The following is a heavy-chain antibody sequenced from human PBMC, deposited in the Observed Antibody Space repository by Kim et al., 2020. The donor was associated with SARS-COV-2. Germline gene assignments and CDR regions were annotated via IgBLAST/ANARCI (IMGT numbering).Heavy chain of an antibody. D-gene: IGHD6-13*01. Sequence: SETLSLTCSVSGESINNDDLFWVWVRQRPGGGLEYIGNVYYNGDTHYNPSLRDRASVAMDTSTNQFSLRVTSVTAADTGLYFCARQPAGSFSGFDYWGLG. CDR2: VYYNGDT. CDR3: ARQPAGSFSGFDY. V-gene: IGHV4-39*01. J-gene: IGHJ4*02. CDR1: GESINNDDLF.